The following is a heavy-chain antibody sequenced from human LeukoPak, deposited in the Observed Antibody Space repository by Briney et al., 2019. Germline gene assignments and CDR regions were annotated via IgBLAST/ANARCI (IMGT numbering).Heavy chain of an antibody. CDR3: ATRLGEFSSRDAFNI. CDR2: FSPGDGET. Sequence: ASVKVSFKVSGYSLTELSMHWVRQAPGKGLEWVGGFSPGDGETIYAQRFQGRVTMTEATSTDTAYMELRSLTYEDTAVYYCATRLGEFSSRDAFNIWGQGTMATVSS. CDR1: GYSLTELS. V-gene: IGHV1-24*01. D-gene: IGHD3-16*02. J-gene: IGHJ3*02.